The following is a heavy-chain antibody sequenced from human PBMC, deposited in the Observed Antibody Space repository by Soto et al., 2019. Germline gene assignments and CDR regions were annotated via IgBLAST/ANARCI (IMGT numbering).Heavy chain of an antibody. Sequence: QVQLVESGGGVVQPGRSLRLSCAASGFTFSSYAMHWVRQAPGKGLEWVAVISYDGSNKYYADSVKGRFTISRDNSKNRLYLQMNSLRAEDTAVYYCARDPMGRYYGSGSYYFDYWGQGTLVTVSS. J-gene: IGHJ4*02. CDR3: ARDPMGRYYGSGSYYFDY. D-gene: IGHD3-10*01. CDR1: GFTFSSYA. V-gene: IGHV3-30-3*01. CDR2: ISYDGSNK.